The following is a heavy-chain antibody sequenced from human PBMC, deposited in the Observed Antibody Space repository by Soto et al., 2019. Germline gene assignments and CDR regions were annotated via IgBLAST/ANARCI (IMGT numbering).Heavy chain of an antibody. V-gene: IGHV1-2*02. J-gene: IGHJ4*02. CDR1: QYTFPNYY. CDR2: INNGGGT. CDR3: ATSSDWSPLLDY. D-gene: IGHD6-19*01. Sequence: DSVKVSCKASQYTFPNYYLHWVRQAPGRRPEWMGWINNGGGTIYAQKFQGRLTMTRDTSITTAYMELSRLNSDDTAFYYCATSSDWSPLLDYWGQGTLVTVSS.